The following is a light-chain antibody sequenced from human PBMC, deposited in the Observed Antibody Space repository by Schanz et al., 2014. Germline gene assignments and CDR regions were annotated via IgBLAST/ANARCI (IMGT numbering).Light chain of an antibody. CDR2: RDS. V-gene: IGLV3-25*03. CDR3: QAWDSSTGV. J-gene: IGLJ3*02. Sequence: SSELTQPPSVSVSPGQTARITCSGDAFPKQYAYWYQQKSGQAPVLVIYRDSGRPSGIPERFSGSTSGTTVTLTISGVQAEDEADYYCQAWDSSTGVFGGGTKVTVL. CDR1: AFPKQY.